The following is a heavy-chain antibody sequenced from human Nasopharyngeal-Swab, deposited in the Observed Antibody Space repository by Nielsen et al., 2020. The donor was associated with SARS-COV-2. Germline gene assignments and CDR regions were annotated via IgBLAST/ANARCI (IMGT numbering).Heavy chain of an antibody. D-gene: IGHD3-16*01. CDR1: GFTVSSNY. Sequence: GESLKISCAASGFTVSSNYMSWVRQAPGEGLEWVAFIRYDGFNQHYVDSVKGRFTISRDSFKNTLYLQLNSLRAEDTAVYYCAKDHKMDSGGGVGYMDVWGKGTTVTVSS. J-gene: IGHJ6*03. CDR2: IRYDGFNQ. CDR3: AKDHKMDSGGGVGYMDV. V-gene: IGHV3-30*02.